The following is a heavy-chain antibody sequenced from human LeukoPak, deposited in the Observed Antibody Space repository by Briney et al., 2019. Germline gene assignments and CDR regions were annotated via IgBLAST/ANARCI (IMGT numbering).Heavy chain of an antibody. CDR3: AVALTKRLLQD. CDR2: INHSGST. CDR1: GGSFSGYY. V-gene: IGHV4-34*01. J-gene: IGHJ4*02. D-gene: IGHD4-17*01. Sequence: SETLTLTCAVYGGSFSGYYWSWIRQPPGKGLEWIGEINHSGSTIYNPSLKSRVTISVDTSKNQFSLKLSSVTAADTAVYYCAVALTKRLLQDWGQGTLVTVSS.